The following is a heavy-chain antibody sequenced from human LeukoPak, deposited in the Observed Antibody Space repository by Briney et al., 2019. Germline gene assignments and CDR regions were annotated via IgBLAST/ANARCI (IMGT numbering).Heavy chain of an antibody. D-gene: IGHD5-12*01. CDR3: ARENSGYDPYYYYYGMDV. J-gene: IGHJ6*02. CDR2: VRYDETTK. Sequence: GGSLRLSCAASGFTFSNYGMHWVRQAPGKGLEWVAFVRYDETTKFYADSVKGRFTISRDNSKTTLYLQMNSLRAEDTAVYYCARENSGYDPYYYYYGMDVWGQGTTVTVSS. CDR1: GFTFSNYG. V-gene: IGHV3-30*02.